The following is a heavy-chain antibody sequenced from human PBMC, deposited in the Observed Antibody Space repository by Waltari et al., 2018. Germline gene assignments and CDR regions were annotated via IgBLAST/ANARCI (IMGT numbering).Heavy chain of an antibody. D-gene: IGHD5-18*01. CDR2: IKSKTDGGTT. CDR1: GFTFSNAW. J-gene: IGHJ6*03. Sequence: EVQLVESGGGLVKPGGSLRLSCAASGFTFSNAWMSWVRQAPGKGLEWVGRIKSKTDGGTTDYAAPEKGRFTISRDDSKNTLYLQMNSLKTEDTAVYYCTTDRLVHIQLQNYYMDVWGKGTTVTISS. CDR3: TTDRLVHIQLQNYYMDV. V-gene: IGHV3-15*01.